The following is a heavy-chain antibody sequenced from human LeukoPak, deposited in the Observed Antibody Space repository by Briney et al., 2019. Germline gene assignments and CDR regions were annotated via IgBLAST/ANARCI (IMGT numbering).Heavy chain of an antibody. Sequence: PSETLSLTCSVSDVSINSYYWNWIRRPPGKGLEWIGYIYYNGNTNYSPSLKSRVTMSVDTSKNLFSLKVSSVTAADTAVYYCAKSWRPRRWPDSFDPWGQGTLVTVSS. CDR3: AKSWRPRRWPDSFDP. J-gene: IGHJ5*02. V-gene: IGHV4-59*01. CDR2: IYYNGNT. D-gene: IGHD5-24*01. CDR1: DVSINSYY.